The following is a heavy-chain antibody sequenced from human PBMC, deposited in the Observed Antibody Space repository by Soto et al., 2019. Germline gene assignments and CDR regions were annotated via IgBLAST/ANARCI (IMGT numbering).Heavy chain of an antibody. J-gene: IGHJ6*02. CDR1: GGSISSGVYY. CDR3: AGETVDYYYGMDV. D-gene: IGHD4-17*01. Sequence: PSEALSLTCTVSGGSISSGVYYWSGIGHHPGKGLEWIGYIYYSGSTYYNPSLKSRVTISVDTSKNQFSLKLSSVTAADTAVYYCAGETVDYYYGMDVWGQGTTVTVSS. V-gene: IGHV4-31*03. CDR2: IYYSGST.